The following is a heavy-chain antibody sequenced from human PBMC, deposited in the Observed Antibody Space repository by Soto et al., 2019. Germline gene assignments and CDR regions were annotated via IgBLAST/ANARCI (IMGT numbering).Heavy chain of an antibody. CDR3: ARGAYCGGDCYSPPLDY. D-gene: IGHD2-21*02. Sequence: PGGSLRLSCAASGFTFSSYEMNWVRQAPGKGLEWVSYISSSGSTIYYADSVKGRFTISRDNAKNSLYLQMNSLRAEDTAVYYCARGAYCGGDCYSPPLDYWGQGTLVTVSS. V-gene: IGHV3-48*03. CDR2: ISSSGSTI. CDR1: GFTFSSYE. J-gene: IGHJ4*02.